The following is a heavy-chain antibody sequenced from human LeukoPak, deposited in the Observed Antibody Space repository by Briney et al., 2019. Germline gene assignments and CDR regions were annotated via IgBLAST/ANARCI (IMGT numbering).Heavy chain of an antibody. D-gene: IGHD1-26*01. CDR3: ATGELGATKYYFDY. Sequence: ASVKVSCKVSGYTLTELSMHWVRQAPGKGLEWMGGFDPEDGETIYAQKFQCRVTMTEDTSTDTAYMELSSLRSEDTAVYYCATGELGATKYYFDYWGQGTLVTVSS. J-gene: IGHJ4*02. CDR1: GYTLTELS. CDR2: FDPEDGET. V-gene: IGHV1-24*01.